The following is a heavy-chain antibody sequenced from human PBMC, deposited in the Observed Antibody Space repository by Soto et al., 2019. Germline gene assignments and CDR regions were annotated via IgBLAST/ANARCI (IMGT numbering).Heavy chain of an antibody. J-gene: IGHJ6*02. Sequence: QVQLVQSGAEVKKPGSSVKVSCKASGGTFSSYAISLVRQAPGQGLEWMGGSIPIFGTANYAQKFPGRVTSTADESTSTAYMELSSLRSEDTAVYYCARDLSHLVGGYYGMDVWGQGTTVTVSS. CDR1: GGTFSSYA. V-gene: IGHV1-69*12. CDR3: ARDLSHLVGGYYGMDV. D-gene: IGHD3-16*01. CDR2: SIPIFGTA.